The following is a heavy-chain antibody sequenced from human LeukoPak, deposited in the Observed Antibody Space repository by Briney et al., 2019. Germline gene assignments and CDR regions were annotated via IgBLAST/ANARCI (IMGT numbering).Heavy chain of an antibody. CDR3: ARVDSNYYYYYMDV. J-gene: IGHJ6*03. Sequence: ASVKVSCKASGYTLTSYGISWVRQAPGQGLEWMGWISAYNGNTNYAQKLQGRVTMTTDTSTSTAYMELRSLRSDDTAVYYCARVDSNYYYYYMDVWGKGTTVTVSS. V-gene: IGHV1-18*01. CDR1: GYTLTSYG. D-gene: IGHD4-11*01. CDR2: ISAYNGNT.